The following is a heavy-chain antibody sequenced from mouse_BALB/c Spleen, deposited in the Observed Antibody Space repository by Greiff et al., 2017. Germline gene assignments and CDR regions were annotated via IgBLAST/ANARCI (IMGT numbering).Heavy chain of an antibody. CDR2: IDPANGNT. V-gene: IGHV14-3*02. Sequence: VHVKQSGAELVKPGASVKLSCTASGFNIKDTYMHWVKQRPEQGLEWIGRIDPANGNTKYDPKFQGKATITADTSSNTAYLQLSSLTSEDTAVYYCASDSSGYLNYYAMDYWGQGTSVTVSS. CDR1: GFNIKDTY. CDR3: ASDSSGYLNYYAMDY. J-gene: IGHJ4*01. D-gene: IGHD3-2*01.